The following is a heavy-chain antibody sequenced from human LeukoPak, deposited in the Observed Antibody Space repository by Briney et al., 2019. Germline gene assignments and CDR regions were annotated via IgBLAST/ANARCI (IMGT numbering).Heavy chain of an antibody. CDR1: GYSFTTYW. J-gene: IGHJ4*02. CDR3: ARRRDSGSHIDF. V-gene: IGHV5-51*01. CDR2: IYPGDSAT. Sequence: GESLKISCKGSGYSFTTYWIGWVRQMPGKGLEWMGIIYPGDSATRYSPSFRGQVTISADKSIGTAYLQWSSLKASDTAMYYCARRRDSGSHIDFWGQGTLVTVSS. D-gene: IGHD1-26*01.